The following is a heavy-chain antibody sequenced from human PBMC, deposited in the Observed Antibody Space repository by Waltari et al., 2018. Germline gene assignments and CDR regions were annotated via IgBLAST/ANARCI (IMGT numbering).Heavy chain of an antibody. CDR2: VYYSGNA. CDR1: VGSITSSY. D-gene: IGHD3-3*01. V-gene: IGHV4-59*01. Sequence: QVQLPESGPGLVKPSETLSLTCTASVGSITSSYWSWLRQPPGKGLEWIAYVYYSGNANYNPSLMYRVTISLVTSTNQVSLKLRSVTAADTAVYYCATSWIWSVGVSDTGPDAVDIWGQGTMVTVSS. J-gene: IGHJ3*02. CDR3: ATSWIWSVGVSDTGPDAVDI.